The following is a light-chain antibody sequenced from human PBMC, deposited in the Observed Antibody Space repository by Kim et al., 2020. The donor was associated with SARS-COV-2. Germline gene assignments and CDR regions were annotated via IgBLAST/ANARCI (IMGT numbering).Light chain of an antibody. CDR3: QQYGSSPLT. CDR1: QSVNSNY. Sequence: EIVLTQSPATLSLSPGERATLSCRASQSVNSNYFAWYQQKPGQAPRLLIYGISRRATGIPDRFSGSGSGTDFTLAISRLEPEDFAVYFCQQYGSSPLTFGGGTKLEI. J-gene: IGKJ4*01. CDR2: GIS. V-gene: IGKV3-20*01.